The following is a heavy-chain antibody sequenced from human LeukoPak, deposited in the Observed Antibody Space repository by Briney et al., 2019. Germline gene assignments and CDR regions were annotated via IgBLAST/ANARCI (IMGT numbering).Heavy chain of an antibody. CDR3: AKRDYDY. CDR2: ISGSGGST. V-gene: IGHV3-23*01. J-gene: IGHJ4*02. CDR1: EFTVSTNY. Sequence: PGGSLRLSCAASEFTVSTNYMSWARQAPGKGLEWVSAISGSGGSTYYADSVKGRFTISRDNSKNTLYLQMNSLRAEDTAVYYCAKRDYDYWGQGTLVTVSS.